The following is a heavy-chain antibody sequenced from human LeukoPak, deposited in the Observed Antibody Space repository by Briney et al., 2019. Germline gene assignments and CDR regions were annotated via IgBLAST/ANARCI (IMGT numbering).Heavy chain of an antibody. J-gene: IGHJ5*02. Sequence: PGGSLRRSCAVSRFTFSSFAMEWVCQAPGKGLEWEAVISYDGSNKYYADSVKGRFTISRDNSKNTLYLQMNSLRAEDTAVYYCARGQWFGGLLFQPPRWFDHWGQGTLVTVSS. CDR2: ISYDGSNK. V-gene: IGHV3-30-3*01. D-gene: IGHD3-10*01. CDR1: RFTFSSFA. CDR3: ARGQWFGGLLFQPPRWFDH.